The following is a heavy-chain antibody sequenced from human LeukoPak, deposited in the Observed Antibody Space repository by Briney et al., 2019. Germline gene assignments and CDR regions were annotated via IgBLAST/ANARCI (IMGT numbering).Heavy chain of an antibody. V-gene: IGHV2-5*01. CDR3: AHTRRDYYFDY. CDR2: MYWNDDK. J-gene: IGHJ4*02. CDR1: GFSLSSSGVG. Sequence: ASGPTLVKPTQTLTLTCTFSGFSLSSSGVGVGWIRQSPGKTLEWLTLMYWNDDKRYSPSLKSRLIITKDTSKNQVVLTMTNMDPVDTATYYCAHTRRDYYFDYWGRGTLVTVSS.